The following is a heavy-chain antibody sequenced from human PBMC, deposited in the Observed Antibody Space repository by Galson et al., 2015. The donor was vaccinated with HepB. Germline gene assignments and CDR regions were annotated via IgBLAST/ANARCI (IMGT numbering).Heavy chain of an antibody. CDR2: IRLYGSTT. CDR1: GFTVSGHW. V-gene: IGHV3-7*03. CDR3: ARGQGYLIDH. D-gene: IGHD1-1*01. Sequence: PTPSCAACGFTVSGHWMNRVRQAPGKGLEWVAIIRLYGSTTHHRDSVRGRFTISRDNGKNSLFLQMSSLRAEDTAVYYCARGQGYLIDHWGQGTLVTVSS. J-gene: IGHJ4*02.